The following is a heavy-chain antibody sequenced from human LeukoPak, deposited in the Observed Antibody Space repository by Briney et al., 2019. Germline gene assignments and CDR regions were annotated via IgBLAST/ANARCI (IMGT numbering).Heavy chain of an antibody. D-gene: IGHD3-3*01. Sequence: ASVKVSCTASGYTFTSYGIRWVRPAPGQGLGWMGWISAYNGNTNYAQKLQGRVTMTTDTSTSTAYMELRSLRCDDTAVYYCARVFPGTIFGVVRGTNWFDPWGQGTLVTVSS. J-gene: IGHJ5*02. V-gene: IGHV1-18*01. CDR1: GYTFTSYG. CDR2: ISAYNGNT. CDR3: ARVFPGTIFGVVRGTNWFDP.